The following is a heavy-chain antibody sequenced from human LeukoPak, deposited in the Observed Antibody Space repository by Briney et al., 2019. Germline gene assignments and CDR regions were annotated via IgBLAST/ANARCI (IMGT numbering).Heavy chain of an antibody. CDR2: IYHSGST. CDR3: ARQGGSSSPYYFYYMDV. V-gene: IGHV4-38-2*01. CDR1: GYSISSGYY. D-gene: IGHD6-13*01. Sequence: SETLSLTCAVSGYSISSGYYWGWFRQPPGKGLEWIACIYHSGSTYYNPSLKSRVTMSVDTSKNQFSLRLTSLTAADTAAYYCARQGGSSSPYYFYYMDVWGKGTTVTVSS. J-gene: IGHJ6*03.